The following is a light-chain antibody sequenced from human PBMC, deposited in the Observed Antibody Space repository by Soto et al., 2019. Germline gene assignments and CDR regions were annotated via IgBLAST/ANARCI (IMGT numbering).Light chain of an antibody. CDR2: DDS. Sequence: SYELTQTSSETVAPGQTARISCGGNNIGGKSVHWYQQKPGQAPVVVVYDDSDRPSGIPERFSGSNSGNTATLTISRVEAGDEADYHCQVWDDNSDHHVFGTGTKVTVL. J-gene: IGLJ1*01. CDR3: QVWDDNSDHHV. V-gene: IGLV3-21*02. CDR1: NIGGKS.